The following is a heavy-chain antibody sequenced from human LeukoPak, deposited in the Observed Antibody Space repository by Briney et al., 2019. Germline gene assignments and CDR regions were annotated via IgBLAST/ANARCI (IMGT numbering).Heavy chain of an antibody. Sequence: PSETLSLTCTVSGDSINSYFWGWIRQPPGKGLEWIGYIYSRGTTAYNPPLENRLTMSTDTSKNQFSLTLSSLTAADTAVYFCARVTRSHDAFDVWGQPIMVTVSS. CDR1: GDSINSYF. J-gene: IGHJ3*01. V-gene: IGHV4-59*01. D-gene: IGHD4-17*01. CDR2: IYSRGTT. CDR3: ARVTRSHDAFDV.